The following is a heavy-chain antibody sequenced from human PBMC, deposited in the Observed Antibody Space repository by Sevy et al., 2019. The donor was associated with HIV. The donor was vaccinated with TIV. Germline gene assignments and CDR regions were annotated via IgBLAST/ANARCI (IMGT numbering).Heavy chain of an antibody. J-gene: IGHJ4*02. CDR2: LKHKAYSGTL. D-gene: IGHD1-1*01. CDR1: GFTFGDYA. V-gene: IGHV3-49*04. CDR3: TRWKGGQSIFDY. Sequence: GGSLRLSCTGSGFTFGDYAMSWVRQAPGKGLEWVAFLKHKAYSGTLDYAAAVKGRFSISRDDSKSIAHLQMNDLKTEDTAIYYCTRWKGGQSIFDYWGQGALVTVSS.